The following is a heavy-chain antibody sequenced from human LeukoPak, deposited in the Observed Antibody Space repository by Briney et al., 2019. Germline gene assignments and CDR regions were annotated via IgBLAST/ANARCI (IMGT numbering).Heavy chain of an antibody. CDR3: VRDRGAYYYDSGY. V-gene: IGHV3-66*01. CDR1: GFTFSSYA. Sequence: PGGSLRLSCAASGFTFSSYAMSWVRQAPGKGLEWVSVIYSDGSTYYADSVKGRFSISRDNSKNTLYLQMNSLRTEDTAVYYCVRDRGAYYYDSGYWGQGTLVTVSS. CDR2: IYSDGST. J-gene: IGHJ4*02. D-gene: IGHD3-10*01.